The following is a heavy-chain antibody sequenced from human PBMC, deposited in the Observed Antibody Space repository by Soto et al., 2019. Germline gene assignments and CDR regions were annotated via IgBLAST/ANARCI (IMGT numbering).Heavy chain of an antibody. CDR1: GFTFSSYA. Sequence: EVQLLESGGGLVQPGGSLRLSCAASGFTFSSYAMSWVRQAPGKGLEWVSAISGSGGSTYYADSVKGRFTISRDNSKTTLYLQMKSLRAEDTAVYYCAKGPVVTSIPSFDFWGQGTLVTVSS. J-gene: IGHJ4*02. V-gene: IGHV3-23*01. CDR2: ISGSGGST. D-gene: IGHD2-21*02. CDR3: AKGPVVTSIPSFDF.